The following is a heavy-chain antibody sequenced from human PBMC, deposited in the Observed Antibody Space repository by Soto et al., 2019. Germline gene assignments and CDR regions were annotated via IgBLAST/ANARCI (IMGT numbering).Heavy chain of an antibody. J-gene: IGHJ4*02. CDR1: GFTFSDHY. Sequence: EVQLVESGGGLVQPGGSLRLSCAASGFTFSDHYMDWVRQAPGKGLEWVGRTRNKANSYTTEYAASVKGRFTISRDDSKNSLYLQMNSLKTEDTAVYYCARDYDYRGYWDYWGRGTLVTVSS. V-gene: IGHV3-72*01. CDR3: ARDYDYRGYWDY. CDR2: TRNKANSYTT. D-gene: IGHD3-22*01.